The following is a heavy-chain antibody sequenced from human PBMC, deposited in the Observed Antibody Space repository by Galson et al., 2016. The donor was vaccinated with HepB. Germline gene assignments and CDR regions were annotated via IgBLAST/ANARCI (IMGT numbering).Heavy chain of an antibody. Sequence: CAISGDSVSSNSATWNWIRLSPSRGLEWLGRTYYRSKWYSDYALSVKSRITINADTSKSQFSLQLNSVTPEDTAVYYCARRTGNGFDVCGQGTTVTVSS. CDR1: GDSVSSNSAT. V-gene: IGHV6-1*01. CDR2: TYYRSKWYS. J-gene: IGHJ6*02. D-gene: IGHD1-1*01. CDR3: ARRTGNGFDV.